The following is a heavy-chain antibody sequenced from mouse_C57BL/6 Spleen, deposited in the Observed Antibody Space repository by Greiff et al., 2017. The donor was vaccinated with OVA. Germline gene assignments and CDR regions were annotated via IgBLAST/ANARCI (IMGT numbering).Heavy chain of an antibody. CDR2: INPSNGGT. J-gene: IGHJ1*03. CDR1: GYTFTSYW. V-gene: IGHV1-53*01. D-gene: IGHD1-2*01. CDR3: ARSSIYYGARYFEV. Sequence: QVQLQQSGTELVKPGASVKLSCKASGYTFTSYWMHWVKQRPGQGLEWIGNINPSNGGTNYNEKFKSKATLTVDKSSSTAYMQLSSLTSEDSAVYYCARSSIYYGARYFEVWGTGTTVTVSS.